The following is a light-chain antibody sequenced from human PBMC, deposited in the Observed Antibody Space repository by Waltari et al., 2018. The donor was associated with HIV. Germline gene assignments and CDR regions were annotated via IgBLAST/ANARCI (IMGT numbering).Light chain of an antibody. CDR3: AAWDDSLNAVV. V-gene: IGLV1-44*01. Sequence: QSVLTQPPSASGTPGQRVTISCPGSSSNIGSNTVNWYQQLPGTAPKLLIYSNNQRPSGVPDRFSGSKSGTAASLAISGLQSEDEGDYYCAAWDDSLNAVVFGGGTKLTVL. J-gene: IGLJ2*01. CDR2: SNN. CDR1: SSNIGSNT.